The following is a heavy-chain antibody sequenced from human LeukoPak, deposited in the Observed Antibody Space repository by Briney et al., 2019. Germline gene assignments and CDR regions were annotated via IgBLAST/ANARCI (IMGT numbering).Heavy chain of an antibody. CDR1: GGTFSSYA. CDR2: IIPIFGTS. CDR3: ATRGQGDYYDSSGYYSNWFDP. Sequence: SVKVSCKASGGTFSSYAISRVRQAPGQGLEWMGGIIPIFGTSNYAQKFQGRVTMTEDTSTDTACMELSSLRSEDTAVYYCATRGQGDYYDSSGYYSNWFDPWGQGTLVTVSS. V-gene: IGHV1-69*06. D-gene: IGHD3-22*01. J-gene: IGHJ5*02.